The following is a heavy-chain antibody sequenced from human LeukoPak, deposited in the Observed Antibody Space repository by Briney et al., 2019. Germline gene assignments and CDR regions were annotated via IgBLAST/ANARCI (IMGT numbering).Heavy chain of an antibody. CDR3: ATEDTMVRGVIDY. D-gene: IGHD3-10*01. CDR2: FDPEVGET. J-gene: IGHJ4*02. Sequence: ASVKVSCKVSGYTLTELSMHWVRQAPGKGLEWMGGFDPEVGETIYAQKFQGRVTVTEDTSTDTAYMELSSLRSEDTAVYYCATEDTMVRGVIDYWGQGTLVTVSS. V-gene: IGHV1-24*01. CDR1: GYTLTELS.